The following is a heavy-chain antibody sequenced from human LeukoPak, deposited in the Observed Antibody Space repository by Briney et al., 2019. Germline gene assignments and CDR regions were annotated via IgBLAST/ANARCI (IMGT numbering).Heavy chain of an antibody. J-gene: IGHJ4*02. Sequence: GGSLRLSCAASGFTFSNAWMSWVRQAPGKGLEWVSSISSSSSYIYYADSVKGRFTISRDNAKNSLYLQMNSLRAEDTSVYYCEREQWLVERAIDYWGQGTLVTVSS. CDR1: GFTFSNAW. D-gene: IGHD6-19*01. V-gene: IGHV3-21*01. CDR2: ISSSSSYI. CDR3: EREQWLVERAIDY.